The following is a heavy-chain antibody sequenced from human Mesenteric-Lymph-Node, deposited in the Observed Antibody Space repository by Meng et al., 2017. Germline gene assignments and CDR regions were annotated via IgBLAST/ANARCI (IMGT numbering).Heavy chain of an antibody. J-gene: IGHJ3*02. CDR3: ATSMIVVVITTLNDAFDI. CDR2: IIPIFGTA. Sequence: SVKVSCKASAGTFSSYAISWVRQAPGQGLEWMGGIIPIFGTANYAQKFQGRVTITADESTSTAYMELSSLRSEDTAVYYCATSMIVVVITTLNDAFDIWGQGTMVTVSS. CDR1: AGTFSSYA. D-gene: IGHD3-22*01. V-gene: IGHV1-69*13.